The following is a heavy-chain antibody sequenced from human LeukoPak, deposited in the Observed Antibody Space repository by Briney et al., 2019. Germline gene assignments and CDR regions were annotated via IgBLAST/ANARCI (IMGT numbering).Heavy chain of an antibody. J-gene: IGHJ4*02. D-gene: IGHD3-22*01. CDR2: IIPILNIT. CDR3: ARDDDRAREIDY. Sequence: SVTVSCKASRGTFSKYAISWVRQAPGQGLEWMGRIIPILNITHYAQKFQGRVTIAADKSTSTAYMELSSLRSEDTAVYYCARDDDRAREIDYWGQGTLVTVSS. CDR1: RGTFSKYA. V-gene: IGHV1-69*04.